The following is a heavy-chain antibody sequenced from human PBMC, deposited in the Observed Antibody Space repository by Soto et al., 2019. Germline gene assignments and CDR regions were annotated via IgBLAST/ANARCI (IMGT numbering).Heavy chain of an antibody. Sequence: SETLSLTCTVSGGSISSYYWSWIRQPAGKGLEWIGRIYTSGSTNYNPSLKSRVTMSVDTSKNQFSLKLSSVTAADTAVYYCARAAVNTIFGVASPYYYYGMDVWGQGTTVTVS. CDR3: ARAAVNTIFGVASPYYYYGMDV. V-gene: IGHV4-4*07. CDR1: GGSISSYY. J-gene: IGHJ6*02. D-gene: IGHD3-3*01. CDR2: IYTSGST.